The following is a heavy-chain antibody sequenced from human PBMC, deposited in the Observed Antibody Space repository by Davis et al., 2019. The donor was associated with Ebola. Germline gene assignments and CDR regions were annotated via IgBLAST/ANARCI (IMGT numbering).Heavy chain of an antibody. CDR2: INPSGGST. D-gene: IGHD2-21*01. J-gene: IGHJ6*02. CDR3: ARSNRHIVVVLLMDI. Sequence: ASVKVSCKASGYTFPSYYMHWVRQAPGQGLEWMGIINPSGGSTSYAQKFQGRVTMTRDTSTSTVYMELSSLRSEDTAVYYCARSNRHIVVVLLMDIWGQGTTVTVSS. V-gene: IGHV1-46*01. CDR1: GYTFPSYY.